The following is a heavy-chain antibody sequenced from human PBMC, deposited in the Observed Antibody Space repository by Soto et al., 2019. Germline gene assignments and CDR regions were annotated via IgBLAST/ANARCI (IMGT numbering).Heavy chain of an antibody. Sequence: QITLKESGPTLVKPTQTLTLTCTFSGFSLSTSGVGVGWIRQPPGKALEWLALIYWDDDKRYSPSLKSRLTIPKATSKTQAALTTTTMDPVDTATYYCAHSQPYYYDRSGSSSAGYNWFHPWGQGTLVTVSS. V-gene: IGHV2-5*02. J-gene: IGHJ5*02. CDR1: GFSLSTSGVG. D-gene: IGHD3-22*01. CDR2: IYWDDDK. CDR3: AHSQPYYYDRSGSSSAGYNWFHP.